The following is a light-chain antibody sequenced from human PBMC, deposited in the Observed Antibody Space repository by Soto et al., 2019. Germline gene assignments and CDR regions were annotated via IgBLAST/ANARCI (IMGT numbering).Light chain of an antibody. CDR3: QQRSNWPPWT. CDR2: GAS. V-gene: IGKV3-11*01. CDR1: QSVSSN. Sequence: EIVMTQSPSTLSVSPGERATLSCRASQSVSSNLAWYQQKPGQAPRLLIHGASNRATGIPARFSGSGSGTDFTLTISSLEPEDFAVYYCQQRSNWPPWTFGQGTKVDIK. J-gene: IGKJ1*01.